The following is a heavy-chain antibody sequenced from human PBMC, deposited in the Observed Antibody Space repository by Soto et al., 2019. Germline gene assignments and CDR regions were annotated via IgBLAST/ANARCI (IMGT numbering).Heavy chain of an antibody. CDR3: ARAKDRYYSYYYMDV. D-gene: IGHD2-15*01. CDR1: GFTFSSYW. CDR2: IKQDGSEK. Sequence: GGSLRLSCAASGFTFSSYWMSWVRQAPGKGLEWVANIKQDGSEKYYVDSVKGRFTISRDNAKNSLYLQMNSLRAEDTAVYYCARAKDRYYSYYYMDVWGKGTTVTVSS. J-gene: IGHJ6*03. V-gene: IGHV3-7*03.